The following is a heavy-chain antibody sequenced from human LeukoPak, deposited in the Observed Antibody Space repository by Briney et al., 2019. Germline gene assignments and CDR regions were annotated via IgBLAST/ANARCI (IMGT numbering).Heavy chain of an antibody. J-gene: IGHJ6*02. V-gene: IGHV3-23*01. CDR3: AGSIDYGPYGMDV. D-gene: IGHD4-17*01. CDR2: ISGSGGST. Sequence: GGSLRLSCAASGFTFSSYAMSWVRQAPGKGLEWVSAISGSGGSTYYADSVKGRFTTSRDNSKNTLYLQMNSLRAEDTAVYCCAGSIDYGPYGMDVWGQGTTVTVSS. CDR1: GFTFSSYA.